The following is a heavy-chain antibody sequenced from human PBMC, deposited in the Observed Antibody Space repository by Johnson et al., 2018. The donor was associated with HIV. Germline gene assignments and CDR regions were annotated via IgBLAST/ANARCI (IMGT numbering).Heavy chain of an antibody. CDR2: IKQDGSEK. CDR3: ARDRRGSSWSRALDAFDI. Sequence: VQLVESGGGLIQPGGSLRLSCAASGFNFNTYWMSWVRQAPGKGLEWVANIKQDGSEKYYVDSVRGRFTISRDNAKNSLYLQMNRLRAEDSAVYYCARDRRGSSWSRALDAFDIWGQGTMVTVSS. D-gene: IGHD6-13*01. CDR1: GFNFNTYW. V-gene: IGHV3-7*05. J-gene: IGHJ3*02.